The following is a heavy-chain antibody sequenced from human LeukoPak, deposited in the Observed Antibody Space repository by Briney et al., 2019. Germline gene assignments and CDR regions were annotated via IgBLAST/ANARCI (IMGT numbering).Heavy chain of an antibody. Sequence: GSLRLSCAASGFTFSSYGMSWVRQAPGKGLEWIGEINHSGSTNYNPSLKSRVTISVDTSKNQFSLKLSSVTAADTAVYYCARARRYFDWSFDYWGQGTLVTVSS. CDR3: ARARRYFDWSFDY. CDR1: GFTFSSYG. V-gene: IGHV4-34*01. J-gene: IGHJ4*02. CDR2: INHSGST. D-gene: IGHD3-9*01.